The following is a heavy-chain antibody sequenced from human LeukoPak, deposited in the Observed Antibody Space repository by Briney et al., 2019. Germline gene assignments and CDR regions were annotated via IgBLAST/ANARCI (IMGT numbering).Heavy chain of an antibody. CDR2: INSDGSST. Sequence: GGSLRLSCAASGFTFSSYWMHWVRQAPGKGLVWVSRINSDGSSTSYADSVKGRLTISRDNAKNTLYLQMNSLRAEDTAVYYCARVRVRGVIKNYYYMDVWGKGTTVTVSS. J-gene: IGHJ6*03. CDR1: GFTFSSYW. V-gene: IGHV3-74*01. CDR3: ARVRVRGVIKNYYYMDV. D-gene: IGHD3-10*01.